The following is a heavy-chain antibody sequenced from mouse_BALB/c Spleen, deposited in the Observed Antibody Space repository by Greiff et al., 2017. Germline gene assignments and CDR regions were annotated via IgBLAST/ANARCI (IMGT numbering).Heavy chain of an antibody. Sequence: VQLQESGAELARPGASVKMSCKASGYTFTSYTMHWVKQRPGQGLEWIGYINPSSGYTNYNQKFKDKATLTADKSSSTAYMQLSSLTSEDSAVYYCARGTARARGYYAMDYWGQGTSVTVSS. CDR3: ARGTARARGYYAMDY. CDR1: GYTFTSYT. D-gene: IGHD3-2*01. V-gene: IGHV1-4*01. CDR2: INPSSGYT. J-gene: IGHJ4*01.